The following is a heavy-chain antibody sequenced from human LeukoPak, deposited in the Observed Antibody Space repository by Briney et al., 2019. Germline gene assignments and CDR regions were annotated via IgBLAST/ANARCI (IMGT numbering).Heavy chain of an antibody. V-gene: IGHV4-4*07. CDR1: GGSISGHY. Sequence: SETLSPTGTVSGGSISGHYWTWIRQPAGKGLEWIGRIYSSGSTGYNPSLKSRVAISVDTSKSQFSLKLSSVTAADTAVYYCARSSMFRGVTVDYWGQGTLVTVSS. CDR3: ARSSMFRGVTVDY. CDR2: IYSSGST. J-gene: IGHJ4*02. D-gene: IGHD3-10*01.